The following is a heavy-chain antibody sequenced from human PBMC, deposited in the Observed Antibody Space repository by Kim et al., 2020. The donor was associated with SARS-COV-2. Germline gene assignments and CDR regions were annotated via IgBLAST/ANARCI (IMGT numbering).Heavy chain of an antibody. V-gene: IGHV3-23*01. Sequence: GGSLRLSCAASGFTFNNYAMSWVRQAPGKGLEWVSTISRSGANTFYADSVKGRFTISRDNSKNTLFLQMNSLRAEDTAVYYCAKRGQLGGNHYYDFWGQGTLVTVSS. CDR3: AKRGQLGGNHYYDF. CDR2: ISRSGANT. D-gene: IGHD1-1*01. J-gene: IGHJ4*02. CDR1: GFTFNNYA.